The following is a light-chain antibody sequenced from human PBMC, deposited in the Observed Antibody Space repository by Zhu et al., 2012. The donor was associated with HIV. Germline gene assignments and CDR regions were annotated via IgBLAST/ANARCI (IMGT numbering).Light chain of an antibody. CDR1: QSVSSY. CDR3: QHRDTWPPWT. V-gene: IGKV3-11*01. CDR2: DAS. J-gene: IGKJ1*01. Sequence: EIVLTQSPATLSLSPGEKVTLSCRASQSVSSYLAWYQQKPDQAPRLLIYDASNRATGIPARFSGSGSGTDFTLTISSLQPEDFAVYYCQHRDTWPPWTFGQGTRVEVK.